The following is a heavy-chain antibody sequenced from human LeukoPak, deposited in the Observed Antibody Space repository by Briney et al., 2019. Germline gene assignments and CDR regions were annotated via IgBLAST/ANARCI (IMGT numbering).Heavy chain of an antibody. CDR3: ASYGSGRGGYYYYMDV. D-gene: IGHD3-10*01. V-gene: IGHV4-59*08. Sequence: SETLSLTCTVSGDSMSSYYWSWIRQPPGKGLEWIAYISYSGSTKYNPSLQNRVTISIDTSKNQFSLKLSSVTAADTAVYFCASYGSGRGGYYYYMDVWGKGTTVTISS. CDR2: ISYSGST. CDR1: GDSMSSYY. J-gene: IGHJ6*03.